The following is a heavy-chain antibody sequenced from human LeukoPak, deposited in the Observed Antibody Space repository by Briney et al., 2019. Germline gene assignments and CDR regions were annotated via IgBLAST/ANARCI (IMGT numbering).Heavy chain of an antibody. D-gene: IGHD4-11*01. V-gene: IGHV3-48*01. Sequence: PGGSLRLSCAASGFTFSSYSMNWVRQAPGKGLEWVSYISSSSSTIYYADSVKGRFTISRDNAKNSLYLQMNSLRAEDTAVYYCARDKGSTVNHWVATTTNDYWGQGTLVTVSS. CDR3: ARDKGSTVNHWVATTTNDY. J-gene: IGHJ4*02. CDR2: ISSSSSTI. CDR1: GFTFSSYS.